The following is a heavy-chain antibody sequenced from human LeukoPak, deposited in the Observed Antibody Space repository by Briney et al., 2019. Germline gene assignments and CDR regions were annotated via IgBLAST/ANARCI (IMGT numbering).Heavy chain of an antibody. CDR2: IKSKTDGGTT. Sequence: GGSLRLSCAASGFTFSNAWMSWVRQAPGKGLEWVGRIKSKTDGGTTDYAAPVKGRFTISRDDSKNTLYLQMNSLKTEDTAVYYCTTDMWNGRGFDYWGQGTLVTVSS. J-gene: IGHJ4*02. D-gene: IGHD1-1*01. CDR3: TTDMWNGRGFDY. V-gene: IGHV3-15*01. CDR1: GFTFSNAW.